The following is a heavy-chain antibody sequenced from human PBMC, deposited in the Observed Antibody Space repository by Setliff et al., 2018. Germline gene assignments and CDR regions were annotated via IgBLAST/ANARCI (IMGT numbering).Heavy chain of an antibody. CDR2: ISSSGTSI. J-gene: IGHJ4*02. Sequence: GGSLRLSCAASGFTFSSYWMSWVRQAPGKGLEWISYISSSGTSIYYADSVKGRFTISKDNAKNSLYLQMNSLRAEDTAVYYCARGSSSSGVDYWGQGTLVTVPQ. CDR3: ARGSSSSGVDY. V-gene: IGHV3-48*04. CDR1: GFTFSSYW. D-gene: IGHD6-6*01.